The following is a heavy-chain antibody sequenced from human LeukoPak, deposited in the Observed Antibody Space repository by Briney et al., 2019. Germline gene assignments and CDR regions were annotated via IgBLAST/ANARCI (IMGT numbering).Heavy chain of an antibody. J-gene: IGHJ4*02. CDR3: ARGSGYDYFDY. CDR2: IYNSGST. D-gene: IGHD5-12*01. CDR1: AGSISSSGYS. Sequence: SETLSLTCAVSAGSISSSGYSWSWTRQPPGKGLEWIGYIYNSGSTHNNPSLKSRVTISVDRSKNQFSLKLSSVTAADTAEYYCARGSGYDYFDYWGQGNLVTVSS. V-gene: IGHV4-30-2*01.